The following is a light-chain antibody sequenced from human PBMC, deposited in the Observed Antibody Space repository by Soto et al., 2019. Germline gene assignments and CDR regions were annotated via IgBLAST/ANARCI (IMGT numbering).Light chain of an antibody. J-gene: IGKJ5*01. CDR1: QTISSW. Sequence: DIQMTQSPSTLSASVGDRVTITCRASQTISSWLAWYQQKPGKAPNLLIYDASTFERGVPSRFSGTGSGTEFTLTIDRLQPDDFATYYCQQYHTSSITFGQGTRLEIK. V-gene: IGKV1-5*01. CDR2: DAS. CDR3: QQYHTSSIT.